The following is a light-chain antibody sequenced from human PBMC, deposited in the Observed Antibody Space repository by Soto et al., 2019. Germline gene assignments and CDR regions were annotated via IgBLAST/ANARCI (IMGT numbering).Light chain of an antibody. J-gene: IGLJ3*02. Sequence: QAVLTQPPSVSGAPGQRVTISCTGTRSNIGAGYDVNWYQHLPGAAPKLLIYTNGNRPSGVPDRFSGSKSGTSASLAIPGLQAEDEADYYCQSYDSGLSGSVVGGGTQLTVL. CDR1: RSNIGAGYD. V-gene: IGLV1-40*01. CDR3: QSYDSGLSGSV. CDR2: TNG.